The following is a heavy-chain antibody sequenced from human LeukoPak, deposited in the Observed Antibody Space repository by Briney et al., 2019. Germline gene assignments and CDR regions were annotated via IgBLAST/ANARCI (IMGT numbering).Heavy chain of an antibody. CDR1: GGSISSSSYY. D-gene: IGHD3-9*01. Sequence: SETLSLTCTVSGGSISSSSYYWGWIRQPPGKGLEWIGSIYYSGSTNYNPSLKSRVTISVDTSKDQFSLKLSSVTAADTAVYYCARQTRVLRYFDWLCNWFDPWGQGTLVTVSS. J-gene: IGHJ5*02. CDR3: ARQTRVLRYFDWLCNWFDP. CDR2: IYYSGST. V-gene: IGHV4-39*01.